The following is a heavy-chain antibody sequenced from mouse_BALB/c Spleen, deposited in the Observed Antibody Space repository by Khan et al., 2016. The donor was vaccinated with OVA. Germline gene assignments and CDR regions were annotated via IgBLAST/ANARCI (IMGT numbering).Heavy chain of an antibody. D-gene: IGHD1-1*01. V-gene: IGHV3-2*02. CDR1: GYSITSGYA. CDR3: ARKNYYGYAMDY. J-gene: IGHJ4*01. Sequence: SGPGLVKLSQSLSLTCTVTGYSITSGYAWNWIRQFPGNKLEWMGYISYSGSTSYNPSLRSRISITRDTSKNQFFLQLNSVTTEDTATXYLARKNYYGYAMDYWGQGTSVTVSP. CDR2: ISYSGST.